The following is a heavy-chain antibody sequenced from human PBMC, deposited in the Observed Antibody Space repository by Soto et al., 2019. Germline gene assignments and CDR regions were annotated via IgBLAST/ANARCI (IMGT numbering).Heavy chain of an antibody. Sequence: GGSLGLGCAVSGFTFSSSLMSWVRQAPGKGLEWVANIKEDGSENDYVDPVNGRFTITRDNAKNSLYLQMNNLRAEDTAVYFCTRKRFGMDVWGQGTSVTVSS. CDR3: TRKRFGMDV. CDR1: GFTFSSSL. J-gene: IGHJ6*02. CDR2: IKEDGSEN. V-gene: IGHV3-7*03.